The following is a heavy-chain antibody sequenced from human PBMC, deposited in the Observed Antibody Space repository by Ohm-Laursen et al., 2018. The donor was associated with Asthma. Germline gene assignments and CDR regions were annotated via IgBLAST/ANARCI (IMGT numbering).Heavy chain of an antibody. Sequence: GTLSLTCTVSGGSVSSGNYYRSWIRQPPGKGLEWIGYIFYSGSINYAPSLESRVTISVDTSKNQFSLKLSSVTAADTAVYYCAREIYSGYDDLLFDYWGQGTLVTVSS. V-gene: IGHV4-61*01. J-gene: IGHJ4*02. CDR3: AREIYSGYDDLLFDY. CDR1: GGSVSSGNYY. CDR2: IFYSGSI. D-gene: IGHD5-12*01.